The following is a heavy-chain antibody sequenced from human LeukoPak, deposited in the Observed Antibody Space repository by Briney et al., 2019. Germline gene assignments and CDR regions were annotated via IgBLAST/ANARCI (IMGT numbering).Heavy chain of an antibody. Sequence: AGGSLRLSCAASGFTFDDYGMSWVRQAPGKGLEWVSGINWNGGSTGYADSVKGRFTISRDNAKNSLYLQMNSLRAEDTALYYCAREDDYYGSGSYYTVDYWGQGTLVTVSS. V-gene: IGHV3-20*04. CDR1: GFTFDDYG. CDR2: INWNGGST. J-gene: IGHJ4*02. CDR3: AREDDYYGSGSYYTVDY. D-gene: IGHD3-10*01.